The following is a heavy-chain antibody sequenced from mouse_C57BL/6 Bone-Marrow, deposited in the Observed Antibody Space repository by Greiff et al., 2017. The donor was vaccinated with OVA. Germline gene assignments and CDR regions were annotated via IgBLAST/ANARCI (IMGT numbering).Heavy chain of an antibody. CDR1: GFTFSSYA. CDR3: ARDRDSSGYNFDY. Sequence: DVKLVESGGGLVKPGGSLKLSCAASGFTFSSYAMSWVRQTPEKRLEWVATISDGGSYIYYPATVKGRFTLSRDNAKNNLYLQMSHLKSEDTAMDDSARDRDSSGYNFDYWGLGTTLTVSS. V-gene: IGHV5-4*01. CDR2: ISDGGSYI. D-gene: IGHD3-2*02. J-gene: IGHJ2*01.